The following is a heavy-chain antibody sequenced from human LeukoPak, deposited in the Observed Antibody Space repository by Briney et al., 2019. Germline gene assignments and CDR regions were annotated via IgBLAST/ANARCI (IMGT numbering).Heavy chain of an antibody. Sequence: GASVKVSCKASGYTFTNYDINWVRQATGQGLEWMGYMNPNSGNSAYALKFQDRVTITTDASISTASMELSGLRSEDTALYYCAREGLDYRGQGTLVTVSS. CDR2: MNPNSGNS. V-gene: IGHV1-8*01. CDR1: GYTFTNYD. CDR3: AREGLDY. J-gene: IGHJ4*02.